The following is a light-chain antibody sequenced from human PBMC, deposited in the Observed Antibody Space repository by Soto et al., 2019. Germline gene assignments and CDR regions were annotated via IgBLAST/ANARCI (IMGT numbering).Light chain of an antibody. V-gene: IGKV3-15*01. Sequence: EIVMTQSPVTLSVSPGERATLSCRASESVGSNLAWYQQKPGQPPRLLIYDASMRETGVPSRFSGSGSGTDFTLTISSLQPEDFATYFCQQSYSRPRTFGQGTKVDIK. CDR1: ESVGSN. J-gene: IGKJ1*01. CDR2: DAS. CDR3: QQSYSRPRT.